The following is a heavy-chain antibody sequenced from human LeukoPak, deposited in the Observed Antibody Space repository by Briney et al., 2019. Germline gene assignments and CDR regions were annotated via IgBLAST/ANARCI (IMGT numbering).Heavy chain of an antibody. CDR2: ISSSSSTI. J-gene: IGHJ4*02. Sequence: PGGSLRLSCAASGFTFSSYSMNWVRQAPGKGLEWVSYISSSSSTIYYADSVKGRFTISRDNAKNSLYLQMDSLRAEDTAVYYCARAPPDYDILTGYFLLDYFDYWGQGTLVTVSS. V-gene: IGHV3-48*04. D-gene: IGHD3-9*01. CDR1: GFTFSSYS. CDR3: ARAPPDYDILTGYFLLDYFDY.